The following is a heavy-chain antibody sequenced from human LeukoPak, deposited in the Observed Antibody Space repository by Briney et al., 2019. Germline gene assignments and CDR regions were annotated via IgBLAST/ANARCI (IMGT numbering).Heavy chain of an antibody. CDR1: GFTLSSYA. D-gene: IGHD3-16*01. CDR3: AQKSWAPLNNWFDP. Sequence: GGSLRLSCGASGFTLSSYAMHWVREAPGKALEWVAIISYDGSNKYYADSVKGRFTISRDNSKNTLYLQMNSLRAEDTAVYYCAQKSWAPLNNWFDPWGQGTLVTVSS. J-gene: IGHJ5*02. CDR2: ISYDGSNK. V-gene: IGHV3-30-3*01.